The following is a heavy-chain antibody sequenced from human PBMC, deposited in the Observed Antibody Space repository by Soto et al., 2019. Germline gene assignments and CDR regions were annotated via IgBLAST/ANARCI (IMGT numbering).Heavy chain of an antibody. Sequence: SEPLSLTCPFSGGSISSGGYYCSGIRHHRGKGLEWIGYIYYSGSTYYNPSLKSRVTISVDTSKNQFSLKLSSVTAADTAVYYCARSTYYYDSSGYYPKYWGQGTLVTVSS. CDR3: ARSTYYYDSSGYYPKY. CDR1: GGSISSGGYY. V-gene: IGHV4-31*03. D-gene: IGHD3-22*01. J-gene: IGHJ4*02. CDR2: IYYSGST.